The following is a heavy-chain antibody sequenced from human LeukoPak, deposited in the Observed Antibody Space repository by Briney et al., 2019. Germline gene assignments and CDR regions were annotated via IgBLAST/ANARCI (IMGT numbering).Heavy chain of an antibody. V-gene: IGHV3-21*04. J-gene: IGHJ3*02. CDR3: ARDGSGTIIGAFDI. Sequence: GGSLRLSCAASGFTFDGYSMNWVRQAPGKGLEWVSSISTSGRYINYAGSVKGRFTVSRDNSKNTLYLQMNSLRAEDTTVYYCARDGSGTIIGAFDIWGQGTMVTVSS. CDR1: GFTFDGYS. D-gene: IGHD3-10*01. CDR2: ISTSGRYI.